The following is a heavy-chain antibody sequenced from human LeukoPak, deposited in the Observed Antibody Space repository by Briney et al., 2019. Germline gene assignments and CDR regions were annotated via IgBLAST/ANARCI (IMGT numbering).Heavy chain of an antibody. D-gene: IGHD4-17*01. CDR1: GFTFSSYW. CDR2: VSPDGRTT. Sequence: PGGSLRLSCAASGFTFSSYWMHWVRHVPGKGLVWVSRVSPDGRTTSYADSVKGRFTISRDNANNSLYLQMNSLRAEDTAVYYCARDRYGDYDFDYWGQGTLVTVSS. J-gene: IGHJ4*02. V-gene: IGHV3-74*01. CDR3: ARDRYGDYDFDY.